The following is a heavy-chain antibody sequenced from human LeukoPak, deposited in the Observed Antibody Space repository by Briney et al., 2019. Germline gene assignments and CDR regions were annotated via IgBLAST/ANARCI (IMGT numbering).Heavy chain of an antibody. CDR1: GGTFSSYA. Sequence: SVKVSCKASGGTFSSYAISWVRQAPGQGLEWMGRIIPILGIANYAQKFQGRVTITADKSTSTAYMELSSLRSEDTAVYYCARGPPKGASDIWGQGTMVTVSS. J-gene: IGHJ3*02. CDR2: IIPILGIA. V-gene: IGHV1-69*04. CDR3: ARGPPKGASDI.